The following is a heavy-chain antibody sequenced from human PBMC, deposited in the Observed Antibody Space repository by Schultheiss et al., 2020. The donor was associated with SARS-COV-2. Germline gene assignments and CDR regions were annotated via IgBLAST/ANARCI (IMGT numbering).Heavy chain of an antibody. V-gene: IGHV4-38-2*01. CDR1: GYSISSGYY. CDR2: IYYSGST. D-gene: IGHD1-26*01. CDR3: ARGGSYYYYYGMDV. J-gene: IGHJ6*02. Sequence: SETLSLTCAVSGYSISSGYYWGWFRQHPGKGLEWIGYIYYSGSTYYNPSLKSRVTISVDTSKNQYSLKLSSVTAADTAVYYCARGGSYYYYYGMDVWGQGTTVTVSS.